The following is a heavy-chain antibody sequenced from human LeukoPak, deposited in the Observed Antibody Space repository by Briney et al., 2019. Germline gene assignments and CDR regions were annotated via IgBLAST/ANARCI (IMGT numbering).Heavy chain of an antibody. Sequence: PSETLSLTCTVSGGSISSSSYYWGWIRQPPGKGLEWIGYIFHSESANYNPSLKSRVTISIDRSKNQFSLKLSSVTAADTAVYYCARRSLDTFDYWGRGTLVTVSS. J-gene: IGHJ4*02. CDR3: ARRSLDTFDY. V-gene: IGHV4-61*05. D-gene: IGHD1-1*01. CDR1: GGSISSSSYY. CDR2: IFHSESA.